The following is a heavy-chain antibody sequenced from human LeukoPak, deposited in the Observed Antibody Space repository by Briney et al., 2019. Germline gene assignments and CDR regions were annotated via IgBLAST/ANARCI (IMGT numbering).Heavy chain of an antibody. CDR2: INTDGSST. V-gene: IGHV3-74*01. CDR3: ARDCGGDCYSSHYYGMDV. CDR1: GFTFSSYW. Sequence: GGSLRLSCAASGFTFSSYWMHWVRQAPGKGLVWVSRINTDGSSTSYADSVKGRFTISRDNAKNTLYLQMNSLRAEDTAVYYCARDCGGDCYSSHYYGMDVWGQGTTVTVSS. J-gene: IGHJ6*02. D-gene: IGHD2-21*02.